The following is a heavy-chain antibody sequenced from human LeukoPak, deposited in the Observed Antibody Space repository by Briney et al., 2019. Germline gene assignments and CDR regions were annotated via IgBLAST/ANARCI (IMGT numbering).Heavy chain of an antibody. CDR2: VSRTCSTK. D-gene: IGHD2-15*01. Sequence: PGGSLRLSCVASGFTFSSFALDWVRQAPGRGLEWISDVSRTCSTKYYADSVKGRFTVSRDNSKNTVYLQMNSLRVDDSAVYYCARRKNSPGYSSLDQWGQGTLVTVSS. CDR1: GFTFSSFA. CDR3: ARRKNSPGYSSLDQ. J-gene: IGHJ4*02. V-gene: IGHV3-23*01.